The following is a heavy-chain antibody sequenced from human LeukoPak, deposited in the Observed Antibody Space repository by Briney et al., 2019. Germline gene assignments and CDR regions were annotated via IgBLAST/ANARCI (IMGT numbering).Heavy chain of an antibody. J-gene: IGHJ3*02. Sequence: GGSLRLSCAASGFTVSDNYMTWVRQAPGKGLEWVSSIYSAGATHFAESVKGRFTISRDNSKNTLHLQMNSLRAEDMGVYYCARIEWERLGRAFDIWGQGTMVTVSS. CDR1: GFTVSDNY. CDR2: IYSAGAT. V-gene: IGHV3-53*01. CDR3: ARIEWERLGRAFDI. D-gene: IGHD1-26*01.